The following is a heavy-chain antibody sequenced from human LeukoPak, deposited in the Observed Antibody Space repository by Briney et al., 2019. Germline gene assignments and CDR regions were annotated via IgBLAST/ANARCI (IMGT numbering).Heavy chain of an antibody. CDR1: GFTFNSYT. CDR3: AREVGPEYYFDY. Sequence: GGSLRLSCAASGFTFNSYTMNWVRQAPGKGLEWVSSISSSSSYISYADSVKGRFTISRDNAKNSLYLQMNSLRAEDTALYYCAREVGPEYYFDYWGQGTLVTVSS. J-gene: IGHJ4*02. D-gene: IGHD1-14*01. CDR2: ISSSSSYI. V-gene: IGHV3-21*01.